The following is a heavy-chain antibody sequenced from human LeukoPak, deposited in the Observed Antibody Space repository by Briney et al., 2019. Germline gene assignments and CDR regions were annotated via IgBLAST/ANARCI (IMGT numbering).Heavy chain of an antibody. D-gene: IGHD3-22*01. J-gene: IGHJ5*02. CDR3: ARDYYDSSGWPYNWFDP. CDR1: GGSISSYY. Sequence: PSETLSLTCSVSGGSISSYYWSWIRQPPGKGLEWIGYIYYSGSTYYNPSLKSRVTISVDTSKNQFSLKLSSVTAADTAVYYCARDYYDSSGWPYNWFDPWGQGTLVTVSS. V-gene: IGHV4-59*12. CDR2: IYYSGST.